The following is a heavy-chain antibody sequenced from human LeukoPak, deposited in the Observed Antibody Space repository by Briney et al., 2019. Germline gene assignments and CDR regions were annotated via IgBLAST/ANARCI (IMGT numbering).Heavy chain of an antibody. J-gene: IGHJ3*02. D-gene: IGHD3-9*01. CDR2: IYTSGGT. Sequence: PSETLSLTCTVSGGSISSGSDYWSWIRQPAGKGLEWIGRIYTSGGTNYNPSLKSRVTISVDTSKYQFSMKLSSVTAADTAVYYCAREFNYDILTGYYYDAFDIWGQGTMVTVSS. CDR3: AREFNYDILTGYYYDAFDI. CDR1: GGSISSGSDY. V-gene: IGHV4-61*02.